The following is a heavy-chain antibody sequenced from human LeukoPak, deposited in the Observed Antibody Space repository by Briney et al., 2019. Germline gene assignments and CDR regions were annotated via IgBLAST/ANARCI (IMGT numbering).Heavy chain of an antibody. Sequence: PSETLSLTCAVYGGSFSGYYGSWIRQPPGKGLEWIGEINHSGSTNYNPSLKSRVTISVDTSKNRFSLKLSSVTAADTAVYYCASPPYSSSWTAPRYFDYWGQGTLVTVSS. CDR3: ASPPYSSSWTAPRYFDY. CDR1: GGSFSGYY. V-gene: IGHV4-34*01. CDR2: INHSGST. D-gene: IGHD6-13*01. J-gene: IGHJ4*02.